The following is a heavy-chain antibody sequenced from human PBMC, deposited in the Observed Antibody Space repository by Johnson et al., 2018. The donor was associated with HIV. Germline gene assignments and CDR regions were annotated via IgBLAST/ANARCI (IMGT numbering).Heavy chain of an antibody. D-gene: IGHD3-22*01. CDR3: AKDIATIHYYDSVGYYLTGDAFDV. CDR1: GFTFSSFG. J-gene: IGHJ3*01. Sequence: QVQLVESGGGVVQPGRSLRLSCATSGFTFSSFGMHWVRQAPGKGLEWVAVISYDGSNKYYADSVKGRFIISRDNAKKSLYLQMDSLGAEDTAFYYCAKDIATIHYYDSVGYYLTGDAFDVWGQGTMVTVSS. V-gene: IGHV3-30*18. CDR2: ISYDGSNK.